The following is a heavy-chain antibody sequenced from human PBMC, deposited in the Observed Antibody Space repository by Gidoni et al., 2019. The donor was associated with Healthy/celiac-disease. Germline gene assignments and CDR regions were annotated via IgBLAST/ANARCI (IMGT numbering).Heavy chain of an antibody. V-gene: IGHV4-34*01. CDR3: ASLITFGGFFVTDDY. Sequence: QGQLQQWGAGMVKPRETMSITCAVYGGSFSGYYWSWIRQPPGKGLEWIGAINNSGSTNYHPSLKSPVTISLDTSKNPFSLKLSSVPAADTAVYYCASLITFGGFFVTDDYWGQVTLVTVSS. D-gene: IGHD3-16*02. CDR1: GGSFSGYY. CDR2: INNSGST. J-gene: IGHJ4*02.